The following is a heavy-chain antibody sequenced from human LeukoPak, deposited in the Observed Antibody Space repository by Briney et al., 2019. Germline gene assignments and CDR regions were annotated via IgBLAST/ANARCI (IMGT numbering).Heavy chain of an antibody. CDR3: ATDYVVRGVIDY. J-gene: IGHJ4*02. CDR1: GYTLTELS. Sequence: ASVKVSCKVSGYTLTELSMHWVRQAPGKGLEWMGGFDPEDGETIYAQKFQGRVTMTEDTSTDTAYMELSSLRSEDTAVYYSATDYVVRGVIDYWGQGTLVTVSS. D-gene: IGHD3-10*01. V-gene: IGHV1-24*01. CDR2: FDPEDGET.